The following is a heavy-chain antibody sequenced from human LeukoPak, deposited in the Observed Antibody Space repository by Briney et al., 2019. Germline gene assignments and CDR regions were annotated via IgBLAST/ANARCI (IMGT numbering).Heavy chain of an antibody. V-gene: IGHV1-69*05. CDR3: ARGPKGSKFDY. Sequence: GASVKVSCKASGGTFSSYAISWVRQAPRQGLEWMGRIIPIFGTANYAQKFQGRVTITTYESTSTAYMELSSLRSEYTAVYYCARGPKGSKFDYWGQGTLVTVSS. CDR1: GGTFSSYA. CDR2: IIPIFGTA. J-gene: IGHJ4*02.